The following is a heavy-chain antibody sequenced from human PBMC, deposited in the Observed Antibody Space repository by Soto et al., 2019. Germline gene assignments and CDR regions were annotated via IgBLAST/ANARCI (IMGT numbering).Heavy chain of an antibody. D-gene: IGHD1-7*01. Sequence: ASVKVSCKAFGFIFNNYAISWVRQAPGQGLEWVGGIIPLFGTTDYAQKFQGRVTITADDSTSTAHLEVSSLRSEDTAVYFCARDPLQTAELEYFQDWGQGTLVTVS. V-gene: IGHV1-69*13. CDR3: ARDPLQTAELEYFQD. CDR1: GFIFNNYA. J-gene: IGHJ1*01. CDR2: IIPLFGTT.